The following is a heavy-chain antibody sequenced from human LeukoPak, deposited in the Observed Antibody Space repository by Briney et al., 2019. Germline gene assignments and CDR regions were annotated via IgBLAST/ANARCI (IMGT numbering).Heavy chain of an antibody. Sequence: SETLSLTCTVSGGSISSYYWSWIRQPPGKGLEWIGYIYYSGSTNYNPSLKSRVTISVDTSKNQFSLKLSSVTAVDTAVYYCARFSGDYDAFDIWGQGTMVTVSS. CDR1: GGSISSYY. CDR2: IYYSGST. J-gene: IGHJ3*02. D-gene: IGHD2-21*02. CDR3: ARFSGDYDAFDI. V-gene: IGHV4-59*01.